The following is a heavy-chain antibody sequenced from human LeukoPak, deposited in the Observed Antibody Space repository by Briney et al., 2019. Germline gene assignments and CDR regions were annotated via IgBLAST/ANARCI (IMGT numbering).Heavy chain of an antibody. V-gene: IGHV4-59*12. J-gene: IGHJ6*03. CDR2: IYYSGST. D-gene: IGHD1-26*01. CDR3: ARAPGGSYYDREYYYYYYMDV. Sequence: SETLSLTCAVYGGSFSSYYWSWIRQPPGKGLEWIGYIYYSGSTYYNPSLKSRVTISVDTSKNQFSLKLSSVTAADTAVYYCARAPGGSYYDREYYYYYYMDVWGKGTTVTVSS. CDR1: GGSFSSYY.